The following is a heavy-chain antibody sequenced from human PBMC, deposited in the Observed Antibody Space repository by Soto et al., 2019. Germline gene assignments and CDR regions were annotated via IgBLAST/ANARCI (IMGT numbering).Heavy chain of an antibody. CDR3: ARERSGYDSGTHDAFDI. V-gene: IGHV3-21*01. CDR1: GFTFSSYS. CDR2: ISSSSSYI. J-gene: IGHJ3*02. Sequence: GGSLRLSCAASGFTFSSYSMNWVRQAPGKGLEWVSSISSSSSYIYYADSVKGRFTISRDNAKNSLYLQMNSLRAEDTAVYYCARERSGYDSGTHDAFDIWGQGTMVTVSS. D-gene: IGHD5-12*01.